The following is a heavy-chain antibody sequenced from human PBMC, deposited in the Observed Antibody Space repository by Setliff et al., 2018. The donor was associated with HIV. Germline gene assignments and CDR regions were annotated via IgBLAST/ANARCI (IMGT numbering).Heavy chain of an antibody. D-gene: IGHD2-2*01. Sequence: GASVKVSCKASGYTFTRYAMHWVRQAPGQRPERMGWINVGNGNTKHSQKFQGRVTITRDTSASTAYMELSSLRSEDTAVYYCARVPRYCSSTSCSYYFDYWGQGTLVTVPQ. CDR2: INVGNGNT. CDR1: GYTFTRYA. V-gene: IGHV1-3*01. CDR3: ARVPRYCSSTSCSYYFDY. J-gene: IGHJ4*02.